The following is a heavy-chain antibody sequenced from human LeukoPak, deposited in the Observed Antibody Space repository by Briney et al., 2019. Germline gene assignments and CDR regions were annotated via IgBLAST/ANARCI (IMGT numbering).Heavy chain of an antibody. CDR3: ARREFGSSGWYHGWFDP. CDR1: GGSISSYY. V-gene: IGHV4-59*08. D-gene: IGHD6-19*01. J-gene: IGHJ5*02. Sequence: SETLSLTCTVSGGSISSYYWSWIRQPPGKGLEWIGYIYYSGSTNYNPSFKSRVTISVDTSKNQFSLKLSSVTAADTAVYYCARREFGSSGWYHGWFDPWGQGTLVTVSS. CDR2: IYYSGST.